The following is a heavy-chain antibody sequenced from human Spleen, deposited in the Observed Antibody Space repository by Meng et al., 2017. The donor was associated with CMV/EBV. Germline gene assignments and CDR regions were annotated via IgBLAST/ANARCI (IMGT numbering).Heavy chain of an antibody. J-gene: IGHJ4*02. V-gene: IGHV3-30*04. D-gene: IGHD3-3*01. CDR3: ARDFRSGYADY. CDR2: ISYDGSNK. CDR1: GFTFSSYA. Sequence: GESLKITCAASGFTFSSYAMHWVRQAPGKGLEWVAVISYDGSNKYYADSVKGRFTISRDNSKNTLYLQMNSLRAEDTAVYYCARDFRSGYADYWGQGALVTVSS.